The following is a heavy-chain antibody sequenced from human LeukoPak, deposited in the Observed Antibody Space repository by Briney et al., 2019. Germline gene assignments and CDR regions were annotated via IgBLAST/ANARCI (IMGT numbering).Heavy chain of an antibody. Sequence: NPGGSLRLSCAASGFTFSDYYMSWIRQAPGKGLEWVSYISSSGSTIYYADSVKGRFTISRDNAKNSLYLQMNSLRAEDTAVYYCARELGAYYYYYYGMDVWGQGTTVTVFS. CDR2: ISSSGSTI. V-gene: IGHV3-11*01. J-gene: IGHJ6*02. D-gene: IGHD7-27*01. CDR3: ARELGAYYYYYYGMDV. CDR1: GFTFSDYY.